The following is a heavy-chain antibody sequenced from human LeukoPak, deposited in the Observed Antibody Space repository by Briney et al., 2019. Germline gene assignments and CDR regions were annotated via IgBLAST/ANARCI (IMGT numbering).Heavy chain of an antibody. CDR3: ARSLVVVAATFYYYYGMDV. D-gene: IGHD2-15*01. Sequence: GGSLRLSCAASGFTFSSYAMSWVRQAPGKGLEWVSAISGSGGSTYYADSVKGRFTISRDNSKNTLYLQMNSLRAEDTAVYYCARSLVVVAATFYYYYGMDVRGQGTTVTVSS. V-gene: IGHV3-23*01. CDR2: ISGSGGST. CDR1: GFTFSSYA. J-gene: IGHJ6*02.